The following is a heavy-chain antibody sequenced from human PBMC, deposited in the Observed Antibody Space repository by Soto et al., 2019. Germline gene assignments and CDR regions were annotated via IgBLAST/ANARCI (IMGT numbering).Heavy chain of an antibody. V-gene: IGHV3-11*06. D-gene: IGHD3-22*01. CDR2: ISTSSGYT. J-gene: IGHJ4*02. Sequence: GGSLRLSCAASGFTFSDYYMSWIRQAPGKGLEWVSYISTSSGYTNYADSVKGRFTISRDNAKNSLYLQMNSLRAEDTAVYYCARPPYYYDTSGLAYWGQGTLVTVSS. CDR1: GFTFSDYY. CDR3: ARPPYYYDTSGLAY.